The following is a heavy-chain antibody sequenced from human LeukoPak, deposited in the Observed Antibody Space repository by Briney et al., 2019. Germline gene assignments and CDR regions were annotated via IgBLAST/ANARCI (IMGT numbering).Heavy chain of an antibody. J-gene: IGHJ5*02. Sequence: SETLSLPCTVSGGYIITSGHYWGWIRQPPGKGLEWNGSVYYTGVTSTNPFFRSRMSISVDTSKNQFSLNLTSVTAADAAVYYCARERSSSGGHNWFDPWGQGTLVTVSS. D-gene: IGHD4-23*01. CDR2: VYYTGVT. CDR1: GGYIITSGHY. V-gene: IGHV4-39*07. CDR3: ARERSSSGGHNWFDP.